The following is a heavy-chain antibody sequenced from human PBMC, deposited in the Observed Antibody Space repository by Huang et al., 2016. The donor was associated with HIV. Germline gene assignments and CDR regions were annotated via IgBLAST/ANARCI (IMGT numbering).Heavy chain of an antibody. CDR3: ARRVGTKICNDCVCYRRWHFDV. D-gene: IGHD3-16*01. J-gene: IGHJ2*01. CDR1: GFTFTSYD. Sequence: QVQLVQSGAELRTPGASVRLSCKASGFTFTSYDINWVRLAPGQGLEWAGWVNPNSANTGYAEKFQGRVTMARDTPVNTAYMAMSSLRYDDTAIYYCARRVGTKICNDCVCYRRWHFDVWGRGTLVTVSS. CDR2: VNPNSANT. V-gene: IGHV1-8*01.